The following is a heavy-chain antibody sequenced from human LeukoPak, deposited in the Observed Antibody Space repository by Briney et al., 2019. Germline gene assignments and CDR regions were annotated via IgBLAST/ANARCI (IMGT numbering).Heavy chain of an antibody. D-gene: IGHD4-23*01. J-gene: IGHJ3*02. Sequence: GGSLRLSCAASGFTFSDHYMDWVRQAPGKGLEWVSVIYSGGSTYYADSVKGRFTISRHNSKNTLYLQMNSLRAEDTAVYYCARLYHGGNTNDAFDIWGQGTMVTVSS. V-gene: IGHV3-53*04. CDR2: IYSGGST. CDR3: ARLYHGGNTNDAFDI. CDR1: GFTFSDHY.